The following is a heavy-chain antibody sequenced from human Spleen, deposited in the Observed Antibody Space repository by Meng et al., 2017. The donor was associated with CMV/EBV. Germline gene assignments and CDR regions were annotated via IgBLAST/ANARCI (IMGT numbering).Heavy chain of an antibody. CDR1: GFTFSAFA. D-gene: IGHD2-8*01. CDR3: ARGGVRARMDV. Sequence: GESLKISCAASGFTFSAFAMSWVRHAPGKGLEWVSGIGVSDDDSYYADSVKGRFTMSRDKSKNTLYLQMNNLRAEDTAVYYCARGGVRARMDVWGQGATVTVSS. V-gene: IGHV3-23*01. J-gene: IGHJ6*02. CDR2: IGVSDDDS.